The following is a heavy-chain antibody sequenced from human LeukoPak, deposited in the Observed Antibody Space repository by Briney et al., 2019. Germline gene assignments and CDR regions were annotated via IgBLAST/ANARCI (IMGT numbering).Heavy chain of an antibody. CDR3: VKDLGRLYSGSGGESGY. CDR1: GFTFSSYW. V-gene: IGHV3-NL1*01. CDR2: TSSSDAGT. D-gene: IGHD3-10*01. J-gene: IGHJ4*02. Sequence: GGSLRLSCAASGFTFSSYWMHWVRQPPGKGLVWVAATSSSDAGTYHADSVKGRFTIARDNSKNTLFLQLNSLRTEDTAVYYCVKDLGRLYSGSGGESGYWGQGTLVTVSS.